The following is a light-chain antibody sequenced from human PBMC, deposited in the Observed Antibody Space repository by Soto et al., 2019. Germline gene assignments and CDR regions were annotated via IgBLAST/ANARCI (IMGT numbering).Light chain of an antibody. CDR3: QSYDSGLSGYV. J-gene: IGLJ1*01. V-gene: IGLV1-40*01. CDR2: INI. Sequence: QSFLTRPPSVSGAPGQRVTSSCTWSSSNIGAGYDVHWYQQLPGTAPKLLIFININRPSGVPDRFSGSKSGTSASLAITGLRAEDEADYYCQSYDSGLSGYVFGTGTKVTVL. CDR1: SSNIGAGYD.